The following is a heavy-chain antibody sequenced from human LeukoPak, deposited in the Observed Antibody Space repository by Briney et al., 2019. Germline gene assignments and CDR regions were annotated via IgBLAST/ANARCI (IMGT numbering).Heavy chain of an antibody. CDR1: GFTFSSYA. D-gene: IGHD3-10*01. J-gene: IGHJ4*02. V-gene: IGHV3-23*01. CDR3: AKDLLWFLELFPFDY. CDR2: ISGSGGST. Sequence: GGSLRLSCAASGFTFSSYAMSWVRQAPGKGLEWVSAISGSGGSTYYADSVKGRFTISRDNSKNTLYLQMNSLRAEDTAVYYCAKDLLWFLELFPFDYWGQGTLVTVSS.